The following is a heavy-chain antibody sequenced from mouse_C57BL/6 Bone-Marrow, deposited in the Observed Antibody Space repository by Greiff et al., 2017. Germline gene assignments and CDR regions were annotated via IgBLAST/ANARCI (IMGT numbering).Heavy chain of an antibody. CDR3: AREGYYYGSSYLYYYAMDY. CDR1: GYTFTSYW. CDR2: IHPNSGST. J-gene: IGHJ4*01. Sequence: QVQLQQPGAELVKPGASVKLSCKASGYTFTSYWMHWVKQRPGQGLEWIGMIHPNSGSTNYTEKFQSKATLTVDKSSSTAYMQLSSLTSEDSAVYYGAREGYYYGSSYLYYYAMDYWGQGTSVTVSS. D-gene: IGHD1-1*01. V-gene: IGHV1-64*01.